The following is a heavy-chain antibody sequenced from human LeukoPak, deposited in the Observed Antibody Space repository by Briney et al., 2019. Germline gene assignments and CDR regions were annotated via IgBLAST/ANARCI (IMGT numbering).Heavy chain of an antibody. CDR1: GGSFSGYY. Sequence: PSETLSLTCAVYGGSFSGYYWSWIRQPPGKGLEWIGEINHSGSANYNPSLKSRVTISVDTSKNQFSLKLSSVTAADTAVYYFARESAGTGGWFDPWGQGTLVTVSS. D-gene: IGHD6-13*01. J-gene: IGHJ5*02. CDR2: INHSGSA. CDR3: ARESAGTGGWFDP. V-gene: IGHV4-34*01.